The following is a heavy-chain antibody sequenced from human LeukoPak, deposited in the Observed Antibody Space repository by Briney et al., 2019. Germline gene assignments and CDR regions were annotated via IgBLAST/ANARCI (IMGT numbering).Heavy chain of an antibody. CDR1: GGTFSSFA. Sequence: SVKVSCKASGGTFSSFAISWVRQAPGQGLEWMGGIIPIFGTANYTQKFQGRVTIVADESTSTAYMELSSLRSEDTAVYYCARSTRIVGATTSFDYWGQGTLVTVSS. V-gene: IGHV1-69*01. J-gene: IGHJ4*02. D-gene: IGHD1-26*01. CDR3: ARSTRIVGATTSFDY. CDR2: IIPIFGTA.